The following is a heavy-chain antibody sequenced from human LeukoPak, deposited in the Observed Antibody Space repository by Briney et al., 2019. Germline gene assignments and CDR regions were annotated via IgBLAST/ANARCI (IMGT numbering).Heavy chain of an antibody. CDR1: GFTFSSYG. D-gene: IGHD4-11*01. Sequence: PGGSLRLSCAASGFTFSSYGMHWVRQAPGKGLEWVAVISYDGSNKYYADSVKGRFTISRDDSKNTLYLQMNSLRAEDTAVYYCAKDWTTVTTGGYYYGMDVWGQGTTVTVSS. CDR2: ISYDGSNK. CDR3: AKDWTTVTTGGYYYGMDV. J-gene: IGHJ6*02. V-gene: IGHV3-30*18.